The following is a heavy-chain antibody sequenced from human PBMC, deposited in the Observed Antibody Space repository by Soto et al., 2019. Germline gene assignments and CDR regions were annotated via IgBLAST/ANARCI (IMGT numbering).Heavy chain of an antibody. V-gene: IGHV3-30*18. CDR3: AKDASWGIVPTSKDP. D-gene: IGHD2-2*01. CDR1: GFTFSSYG. CDR2: ISYSGTDK. Sequence: GGSLRLSCVASGFTFSSYGMHWVRQAPGKGLDWVAVISYSGTDKYYSDSVKGRFTISRDNSENTLYLEMHGLRIEDTAVYYCAKDASWGIVPTSKDPWGQGTLVTVSS. J-gene: IGHJ5*02.